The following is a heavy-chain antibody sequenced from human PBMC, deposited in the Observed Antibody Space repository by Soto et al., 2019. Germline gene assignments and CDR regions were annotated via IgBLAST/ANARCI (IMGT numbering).Heavy chain of an antibody. CDR2: TYYRSKWYN. J-gene: IGHJ6*02. CDR1: GDSASSNSAA. Sequence: PSQTLSLTCAISGDSASSNSAAWNWIRQSPSRGLEWLGRTYYRSKWYNDYAVSVKSRITINPDTSKNQFSLQLNSVTPEDTAVYYCARDPGGITMVRGVIITRDYYGMDVWGQGTTVTVSS. D-gene: IGHD3-10*01. V-gene: IGHV6-1*01. CDR3: ARDPGGITMVRGVIITRDYYGMDV.